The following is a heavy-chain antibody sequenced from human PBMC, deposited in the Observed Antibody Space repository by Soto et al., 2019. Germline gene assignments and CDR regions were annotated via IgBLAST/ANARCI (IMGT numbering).Heavy chain of an antibody. D-gene: IGHD3-10*01. J-gene: IGHJ3*02. CDR2: ISAGGRSI. Sequence: EVQLVESGGGLVKPGGSLRVSCAASGFSFTPYTMNWVRQAPGKGLEWVASISAGGRSIYYADSLKGRSTVSRDNAKSSLYLQINSLRAEYTAVYYCARSTPGNPFDIWGQGTMVTVSS. CDR3: ARSTPGNPFDI. CDR1: GFSFTPYT. V-gene: IGHV3-21*01.